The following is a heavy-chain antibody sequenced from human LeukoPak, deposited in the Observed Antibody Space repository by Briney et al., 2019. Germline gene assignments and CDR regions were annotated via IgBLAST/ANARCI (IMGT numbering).Heavy chain of an antibody. Sequence: GASVRVSCKASGYTFTGYYMHWVRQAPGQGLEWMGRINPNSGGTNYAQKFQGRVTMTRDASISTAYMELSRLRSDDTAVYYCARANWGSPFDYWGQGTLVTVSS. CDR1: GYTFTGYY. V-gene: IGHV1-2*06. J-gene: IGHJ4*02. CDR3: ARANWGSPFDY. CDR2: INPNSGGT. D-gene: IGHD7-27*01.